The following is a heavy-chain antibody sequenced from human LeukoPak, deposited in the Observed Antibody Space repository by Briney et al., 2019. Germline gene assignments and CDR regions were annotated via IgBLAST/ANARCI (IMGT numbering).Heavy chain of an antibody. D-gene: IGHD3-10*01. V-gene: IGHV4-31*03. J-gene: IGHJ4*02. CDR2: IYYSGST. CDR1: GSSISSGGYY. Sequence: SETLSLTCTVSGSSISSGGYYWSRIRQHPGKGLEWIGYIYYSGSTFYNPSLKSRVTISVDTSKNQFSLKLSSVTAADTAVYYCARSLGKFDYWGQGTLVTVSS. CDR3: ARSLGKFDY.